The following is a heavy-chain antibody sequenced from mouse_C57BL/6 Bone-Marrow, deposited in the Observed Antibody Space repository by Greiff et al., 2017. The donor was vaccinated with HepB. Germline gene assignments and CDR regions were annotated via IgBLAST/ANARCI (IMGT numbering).Heavy chain of an antibody. CDR3: ASSLFITTVVAPYAMDC. CDR2: IRNKANGYTT. Sequence: EVQLVESGGGLVQPGGSLSLSCAASGFTFTDYYMSWVRQPPGKALEWLGFIRNKANGYTTEYSASVKGRITISRDKSQSILYLQMNALRADDSATYYCASSLFITTVVAPYAMDCWGQGTSVTVSS. D-gene: IGHD1-1*01. V-gene: IGHV7-3*01. J-gene: IGHJ4*01. CDR1: GFTFTDYY.